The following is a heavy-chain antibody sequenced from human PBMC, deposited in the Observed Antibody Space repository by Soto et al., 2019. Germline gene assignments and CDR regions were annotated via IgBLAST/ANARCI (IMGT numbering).Heavy chain of an antibody. CDR3: ARSKTIVMPGFDH. D-gene: IGHD2-21*01. CDR1: GYVFTSFA. CDR2: INTGNGDS. V-gene: IGHV1-3*04. Sequence: GASVKVSCKTSGYVFTSFAIHWMRQAPGQGPEWMGWINTGNGDSKYSEKFQDRVTITRDTSATTAYMELSSPRSEDTAVYYCARSKTIVMPGFDHWGQGTLVTVSS. J-gene: IGHJ4*02.